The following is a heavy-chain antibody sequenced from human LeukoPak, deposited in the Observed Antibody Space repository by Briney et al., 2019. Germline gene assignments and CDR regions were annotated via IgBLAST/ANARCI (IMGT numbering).Heavy chain of an antibody. CDR2: ISYDGSNK. CDR3: ALSGYYSGGMDV. CDR1: GFTFSSYA. V-gene: IGHV3-30-3*01. Sequence: TGRSLRLSCAASGFTFSSYAMYWVRRAPGKGLEWVTVISYDGSNKHYADSVKGRFTISRDNAKNSPYLQMDSLRDEDTAVYYCALSGYYSGGMDVWGQGTTVIVSS. J-gene: IGHJ6*02. D-gene: IGHD3-3*01.